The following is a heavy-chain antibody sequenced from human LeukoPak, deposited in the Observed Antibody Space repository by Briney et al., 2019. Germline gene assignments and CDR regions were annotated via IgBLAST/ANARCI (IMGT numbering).Heavy chain of an antibody. Sequence: GGSLRLSCAASGFTFSSYSMNWVRQAPGKGLEWVSSISSSSSYIYYADSVKGRFTISRDNAKNSLYLQMNSLRAEDTAVYYCASQYSGYGDSSNYWGQGTLVTVSS. CDR1: GFTFSSYS. D-gene: IGHD5-12*01. J-gene: IGHJ4*02. CDR2: ISSSSSYI. V-gene: IGHV3-21*01. CDR3: ASQYSGYGDSSNY.